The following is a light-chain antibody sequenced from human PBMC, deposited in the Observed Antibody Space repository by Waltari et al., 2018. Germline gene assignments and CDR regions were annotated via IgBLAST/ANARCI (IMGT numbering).Light chain of an antibody. J-gene: IGLJ2*01. CDR3: QALDDRTVV. Sequence: SYELTQPPSVSVYPGQTASITCSGDKLQTRYVCWYQHKSGQAPVLVMYDDKKRPSSTPERFSGSNYGNTATLTISGTQPIDEAEYYGQALDDRTVVFGGGTKLTVL. CDR2: DDK. CDR1: KLQTRY. V-gene: IGLV3-1*01.